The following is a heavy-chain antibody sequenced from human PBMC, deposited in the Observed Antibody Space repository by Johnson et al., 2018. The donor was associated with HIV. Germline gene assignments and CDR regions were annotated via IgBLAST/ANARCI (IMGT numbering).Heavy chain of an antibody. CDR1: GFTFSSYA. Sequence: QVQVVESGGGVVQPGGSLRLSCAASGFTFSSYAMHWVRQAPGKGLEWVAVISYDGSNKYYADSVKGRFTISRDNSKNTLYLQMNSLRAEDTAVYYCASALCTWGAFDIWGQGTMVTVSS. CDR2: ISYDGSNK. J-gene: IGHJ3*02. D-gene: IGHD2-8*01. CDR3: ASALCTWGAFDI. V-gene: IGHV3-30*04.